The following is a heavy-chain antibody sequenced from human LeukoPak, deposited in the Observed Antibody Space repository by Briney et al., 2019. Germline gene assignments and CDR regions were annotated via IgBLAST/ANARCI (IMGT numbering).Heavy chain of an antibody. CDR3: TRPGYCTDTSCEGLDY. J-gene: IGHJ4*02. D-gene: IGHD2-8*02. Sequence: ASVRVSCKPSGYTFTDYYIHWVRQAPGQGPEWMGWINPNSGGSSSAQKFQGRVTMTWDTSISTAYMELSSLTSDDTAVYYCTRPGYCTDTSCEGLDYWGQGTLVTVSS. CDR1: GYTFTDYY. V-gene: IGHV1-2*02. CDR2: INPNSGGS.